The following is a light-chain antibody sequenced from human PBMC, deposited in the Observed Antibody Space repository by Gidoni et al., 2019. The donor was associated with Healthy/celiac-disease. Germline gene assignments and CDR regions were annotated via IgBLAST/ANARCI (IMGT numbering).Light chain of an antibody. Sequence: QSVLTPPPSVSEAPGHRVTISCTRSSSNSVAGYDVLWYQQLPGTAHKLLIYGNSNRPSAVPDRVSGSKSGTSASLAITGLQAEDEADYDCQSYDSSLSAYVVFGGGTKLTVL. V-gene: IGLV1-40*01. CDR3: QSYDSSLSAYVV. J-gene: IGLJ2*01. CDR2: GNS. CDR1: SSNSVAGYD.